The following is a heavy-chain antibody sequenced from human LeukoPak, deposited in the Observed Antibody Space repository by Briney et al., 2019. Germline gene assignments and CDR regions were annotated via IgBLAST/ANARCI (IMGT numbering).Heavy chain of an antibody. CDR3: ARASSGWAGDLYYFDY. Sequence: GGTLRLSCAASGFTFSSYSMNWVRQAAGNGLEWVSSISSTSSYIYYADSVKGRFTISRDNAKNSLYLQMNSLRAEDTAVYYCARASSGWAGDLYYFDYWGQGALVTVSS. V-gene: IGHV3-21*01. J-gene: IGHJ4*02. CDR2: ISSTSSYI. D-gene: IGHD6-19*01. CDR1: GFTFSSYS.